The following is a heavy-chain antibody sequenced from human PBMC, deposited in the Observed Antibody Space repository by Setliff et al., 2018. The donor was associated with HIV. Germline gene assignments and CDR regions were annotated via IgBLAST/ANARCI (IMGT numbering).Heavy chain of an antibody. J-gene: IGHJ3*02. Sequence: GESLKISCKGSGYSFTNNWIGWVRQMPGKGLEWMGVTHPEDSDTRYNPSFQGQVTMSTNKSISTAYLQWNSLKASDTAMYYCARHVGDTFDIWGQGTMVTVSS. CDR2: THPEDSDT. CDR3: ARHVGDTFDI. D-gene: IGHD3-16*01. V-gene: IGHV5-51*01. CDR1: GYSFTNNW.